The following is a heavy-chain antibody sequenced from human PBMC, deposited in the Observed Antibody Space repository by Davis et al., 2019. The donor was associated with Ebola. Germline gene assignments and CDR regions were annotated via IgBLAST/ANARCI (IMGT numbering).Heavy chain of an antibody. CDR1: GDSVSNNRAA. Sequence: PSETLSLTCAVFGDSVSNNRAAWNWIRQSPSRGLEWLGRTYYASAYYYDYGTSLTSRITIIPETSKNEVSLHLKSVIPEDTAVYFCAREEENVFGYWGQGTLVTVSS. CDR2: TYYASAYYY. J-gene: IGHJ4*02. CDR3: AREEENVFGY. V-gene: IGHV6-1*01.